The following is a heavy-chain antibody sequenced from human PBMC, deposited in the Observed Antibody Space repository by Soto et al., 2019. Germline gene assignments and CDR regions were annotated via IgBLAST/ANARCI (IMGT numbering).Heavy chain of an antibody. V-gene: IGHV4-38-2*01. CDR3: ARGRQWLSRSNWFDP. CDR2: IDHSGTT. Sequence: PSETLSLTCAVSGFSISSGYYWGWIRQPPGKGLEWIGNIDHSGTTYYNPSLKSRVTISADTSKNQFSLTLTSVTAADTALYFCARGRQWLSRSNWFDPWGQGTLVTVSS. D-gene: IGHD6-19*01. CDR1: GFSISSGYY. J-gene: IGHJ5*02.